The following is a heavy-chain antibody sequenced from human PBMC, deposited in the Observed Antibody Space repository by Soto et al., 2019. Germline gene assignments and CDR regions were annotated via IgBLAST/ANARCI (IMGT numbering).Heavy chain of an antibody. D-gene: IGHD3-3*01. V-gene: IGHV4-59*01. J-gene: IGHJ6*02. CDR3: ARRGGAYDFWSGPLDYYGMDV. CDR2: IYYSGST. CDR1: GGSISSYY. Sequence: QVQLQESGPGLVKPSETLSLTCTVSGGSISSYYWSWIRQPPGKGLEWIGYIYYSGSTNYNTSLKSRVTISVGTTKTQFSLKLSSVTAADTAVYYCARRGGAYDFWSGPLDYYGMDVLGQGTTVTLSS.